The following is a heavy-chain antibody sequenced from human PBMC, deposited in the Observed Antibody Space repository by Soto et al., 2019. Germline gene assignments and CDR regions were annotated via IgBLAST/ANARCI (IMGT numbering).Heavy chain of an antibody. Sequence: ASVKVSCKASGYSFTGYYIHWLRQARGHGLEWMGWINPHSDGTNYAQKFQGRVTMTRDTSISTAYMELKSLRSDDTAVYYCARVWRGSSRSWYTHLGYWGQGTLVTVSS. V-gene: IGHV1-2*02. CDR1: GYSFTGYY. D-gene: IGHD6-13*01. CDR2: INPHSDGT. J-gene: IGHJ4*02. CDR3: ARVWRGSSRSWYTHLGY.